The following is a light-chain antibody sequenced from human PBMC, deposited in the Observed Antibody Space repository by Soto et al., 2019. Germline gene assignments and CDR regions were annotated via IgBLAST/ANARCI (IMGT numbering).Light chain of an antibody. Sequence: QSVLTQPASVSGSPGQSIAISCTGTSSDVGGYNYVSWYQQHPGKAPKLMVYDVSNRPSGVSNRFSGSKSGNTASLTISGLQAEDEADYYCSSYTSSSTYVFGPGPKLPVL. CDR2: DVS. J-gene: IGLJ1*01. CDR3: SSYTSSSTYV. V-gene: IGLV2-14*01. CDR1: SSDVGGYNY.